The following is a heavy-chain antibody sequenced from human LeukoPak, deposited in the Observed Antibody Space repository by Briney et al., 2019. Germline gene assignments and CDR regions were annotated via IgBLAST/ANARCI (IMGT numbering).Heavy chain of an antibody. V-gene: IGHV3-74*01. J-gene: IGHJ5*02. CDR1: GFTFSSYW. CDR3: ATSPAGPDWFDP. CDR2: INGDGSIT. Sequence: PGGSLSLSCAASGFTFSSYWMHWVRQAPGKGLVWVSRINGDGSITSYADSVKGRFTISRDNAKNTLHLQMNSLRAEDTAVYYCATSPAGPDWFDPWGQGTLVTVSS.